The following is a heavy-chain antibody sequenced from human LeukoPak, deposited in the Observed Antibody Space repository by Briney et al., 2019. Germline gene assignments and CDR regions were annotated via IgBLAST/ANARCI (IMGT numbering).Heavy chain of an antibody. J-gene: IGHJ4*02. CDR3: ASGYSSSHYRYYFDY. D-gene: IGHD6-13*01. CDR1: GFTFSSYS. CDR2: ITSSSSTI. Sequence: GGSLRLSCAASGFTFSSYSMNWVRQAPGKGLEWVSYITSSSSTIHYADSVKGRFTISRDNAKNSLYLQMNSLRDEDTAVYYCASGYSSSHYRYYFDYWGQGTLVTVSS. V-gene: IGHV3-48*02.